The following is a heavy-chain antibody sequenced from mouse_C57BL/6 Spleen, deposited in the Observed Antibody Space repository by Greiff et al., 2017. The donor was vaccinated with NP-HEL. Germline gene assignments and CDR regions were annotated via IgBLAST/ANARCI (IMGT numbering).Heavy chain of an antibody. CDR2: IDPSDSYT. V-gene: IGHV1-50*01. CDR1: GYTFTSYW. J-gene: IGHJ2*01. CDR3: AKTGQAQVYFDY. Sequence: QVQLQQPGAELVKPGASVKLSCKASGYTFTSYWMQWVKQRPGQGLEWIGEIDPSDSYTNYNQKFKGKATLTVDTSSSTAYMQLSSLTSEDSAVYYCAKTGQAQVYFDYWGQGTTLTVSS. D-gene: IGHD3-2*02.